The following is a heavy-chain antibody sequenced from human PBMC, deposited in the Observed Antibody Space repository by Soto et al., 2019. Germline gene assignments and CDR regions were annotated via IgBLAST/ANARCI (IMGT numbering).Heavy chain of an antibody. J-gene: IGHJ5*02. CDR1: AFTFSDYY. Sequence: VGSLRLSCAASAFTFSDYYMGWIRQAPGKGLEWLSYISGNGNTIYYADSVKGRFTVSRDNAKNLLYLQMNSLRVEDTAVYYCAASEVVAAHHWGQGALVTVSS. CDR2: ISGNGNTI. V-gene: IGHV3-11*01. CDR3: AASEVVAAHH. D-gene: IGHD2-15*01.